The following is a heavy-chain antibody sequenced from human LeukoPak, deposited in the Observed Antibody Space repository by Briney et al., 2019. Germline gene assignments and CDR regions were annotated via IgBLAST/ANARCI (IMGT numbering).Heavy chain of an antibody. J-gene: IGHJ4*02. CDR2: IFIVVPNI. D-gene: IGHD2-15*01. CDR1: GFTFSTYS. Sequence: GGFLRLSCAASGFTFSTYSMNWVRQAPGKGLEWVSSIFIVVPNIYYADSVKGRFTISRDNAKNSLYLQMNSLRAEDTAVYYCARCSGGSCYQSDDYWGQGTLVPVSS. CDR3: ARCSGGSCYQSDDY. V-gene: IGHV3-21*01.